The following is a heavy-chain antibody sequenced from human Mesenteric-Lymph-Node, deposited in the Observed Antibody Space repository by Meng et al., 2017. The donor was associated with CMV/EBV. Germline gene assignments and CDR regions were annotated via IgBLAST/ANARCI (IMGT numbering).Heavy chain of an antibody. CDR3: AKDSGVETYYLDY. J-gene: IGHJ4*02. V-gene: IGHV3-7*01. Sequence: GESLKISCAASGFTFSGYWMSWVRQAPGKGLEWVADIKKDGSEKYYVDSVKGRFTISRDNSKNTLYLQMNNLRPEDTALYFCAKDSGVETYYLDYWGQGTLVTVSS. D-gene: IGHD3-3*01. CDR1: GFTFSGYW. CDR2: IKKDGSEK.